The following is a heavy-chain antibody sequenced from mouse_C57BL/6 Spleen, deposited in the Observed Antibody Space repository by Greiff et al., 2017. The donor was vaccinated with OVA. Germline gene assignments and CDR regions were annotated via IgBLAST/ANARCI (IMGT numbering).Heavy chain of an antibody. J-gene: IGHJ1*03. D-gene: IGHD2-2*01. Sequence: EVNLVESGGGLVKPGGSLKLSCAASGFTFSSYTMSWVRQTPEKRLEWVATISGGGGNTYYPDSVKGRFTISRDNAKNTRYLQMSSLRSEDTALYYCARHGYYGYFDVWGTGTTVTVSS. CDR1: GFTFSSYT. CDR3: ARHGYYGYFDV. CDR2: ISGGGGNT. V-gene: IGHV5-9*01.